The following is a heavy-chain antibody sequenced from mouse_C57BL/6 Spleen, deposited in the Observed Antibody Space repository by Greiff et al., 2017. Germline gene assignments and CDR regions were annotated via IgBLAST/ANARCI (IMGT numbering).Heavy chain of an antibody. V-gene: IGHV5-17*01. CDR2: ISSGSSTI. CDR3: ARGYYGTFDV. D-gene: IGHD1-1*01. CDR1: GFTFSDYG. J-gene: IGHJ1*03. Sequence: EVQGVESGGGLVKPGGSLKLSCAASGFTFSDYGMHWVRQAPEKGLEWVAYISSGSSTIYYADTVKGRFTISRDNAKNTLFLQMTSLRSEDTAMYYCARGYYGTFDVWGTGTTVTVSS.